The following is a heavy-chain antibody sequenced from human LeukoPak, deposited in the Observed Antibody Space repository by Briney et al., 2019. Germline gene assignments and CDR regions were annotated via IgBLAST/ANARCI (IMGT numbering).Heavy chain of an antibody. D-gene: IGHD3-10*01. CDR2: IYYSGST. CDR3: ARTPRITMVRGAYN. Sequence: SETLSLTCTVSGGSISSGGYYWSWIRQPPGKGLEWIGSIYYSGSTYYNPSLKSRVTISVDTSKNQFSLKLSSVTAADTAVYYCARTPRITMVRGAYNWGQGTLVTVSS. CDR1: GGSISSGGYY. J-gene: IGHJ4*02. V-gene: IGHV4-39*07.